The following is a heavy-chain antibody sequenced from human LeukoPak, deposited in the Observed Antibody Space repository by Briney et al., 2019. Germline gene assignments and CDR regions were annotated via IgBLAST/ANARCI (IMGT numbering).Heavy chain of an antibody. D-gene: IGHD3-3*01. V-gene: IGHV1-18*01. J-gene: IGHJ4*02. CDR3: ARPAGFWSGYYRGYYFDY. CDR2: ISAYNGNT. Sequence: ASVKVSCKASGYTFTIYGISWVRQAPGQGLEWMGWISAYNGNTNYAQKLQGRVTMTTDTSTSTAYMELRSLRSDDTAVYYCARPAGFWSGYYRGYYFDYWGQGTLVTVSS. CDR1: GYTFTIYG.